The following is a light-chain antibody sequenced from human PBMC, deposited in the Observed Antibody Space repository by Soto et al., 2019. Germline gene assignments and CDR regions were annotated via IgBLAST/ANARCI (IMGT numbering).Light chain of an antibody. CDR1: QSVSSSY. V-gene: IGKV3-20*01. CDR2: GSS. Sequence: EIVLTQSPCTLSLSPGERATLSCRASQSVSSSYLAWYQQTSGQAPRLLIYGSSSRATGIPARFSGSGSGTDFTLTISRLEPEDVAVYYCQQYGSSPLTFGQGTRLESK. J-gene: IGKJ5*01. CDR3: QQYGSSPLT.